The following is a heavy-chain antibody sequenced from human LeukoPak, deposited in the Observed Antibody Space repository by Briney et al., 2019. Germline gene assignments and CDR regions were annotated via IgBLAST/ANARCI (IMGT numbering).Heavy chain of an antibody. CDR3: AKDVHYDILTGYYSFYFDY. V-gene: IGHV3-23*01. CDR1: GSTFSSYA. CDR2: ISGSGGST. Sequence: GGSLRLSCAASGSTFSSYAMSWVRQAPGKGLEWVSAISGSGGSTYYADSVKGRFTISRDNSKNTLYLQMNSLRAEDTAVYYCAKDVHYDILTGYYSFYFDYWGQGTLVTVSS. D-gene: IGHD3-9*01. J-gene: IGHJ4*02.